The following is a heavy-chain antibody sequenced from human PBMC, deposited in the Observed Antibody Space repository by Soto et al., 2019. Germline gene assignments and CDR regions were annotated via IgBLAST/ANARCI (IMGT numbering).Heavy chain of an antibody. CDR3: ARDSYARDYFFDY. J-gene: IGHJ4*02. CDR2: ISGHNGKT. V-gene: IGHV1-18*04. Sequence: QVQLVQSGGEVKKPGASVKVSCKASGYTFIDNCISWVRQAPGQGLEWMGWISGHNGKTNYAQKYQGRDIMTTDTSTSTTFRELTSMRSGETTVYYCARDSYARDYFFDYWGEENLFSVSS. CDR1: GYTFIDNC. D-gene: IGHD4-17*01.